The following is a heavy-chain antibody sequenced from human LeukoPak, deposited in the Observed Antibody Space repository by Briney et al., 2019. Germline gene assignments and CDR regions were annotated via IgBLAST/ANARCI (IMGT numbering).Heavy chain of an antibody. CDR3: VREKGGFGFVL. CDR1: GFNFGIYS. Sequence: GGSLRLSCAGSGFNFGIYSMDWVRQAPGKGLEWVAYVSAGSTGIFYAASVKGRFSISRDNAQKSLYLQMNSLRAEDTAIYYCVREKGGFGFVLWGRGTLVAVSS. J-gene: IGHJ4*02. V-gene: IGHV3-48*04. D-gene: IGHD3-16*01. CDR2: VSAGSTGI.